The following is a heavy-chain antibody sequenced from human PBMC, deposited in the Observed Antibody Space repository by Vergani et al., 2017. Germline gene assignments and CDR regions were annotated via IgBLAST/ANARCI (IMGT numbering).Heavy chain of an antibody. CDR1: GFIFQNYT. J-gene: IGHJ5*02. V-gene: IGHV3-30-3*02. CDR2: ISNDGRHT. Sequence: QVNLVGSGGGVVQPGRSLRLSCATYGFIFQNYTMHWVRQAPGKGLEWVALISNDGRHTYYADSVRGRFSISRDNSKNTLYLQMNSLRAEDTAVYYCAKSLGNWNYGIWFDPWGQGTLVTVSS. D-gene: IGHD1-7*01. CDR3: AKSLGNWNYGIWFDP.